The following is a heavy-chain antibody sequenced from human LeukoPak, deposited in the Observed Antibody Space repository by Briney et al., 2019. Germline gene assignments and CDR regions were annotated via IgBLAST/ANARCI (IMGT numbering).Heavy chain of an antibody. CDR3: AKDSCSSTSCLYYFDY. CDR1: GFTFSSYA. J-gene: IGHJ4*02. CDR2: ISGSGGST. Sequence: GGSLRLSCAASGFTFSSYAMRLVRQAPGKGLEWVSAISGSGGSTYYADSVKGRFTIYRDNSKNTLYLQMNSLRAEDTAVYYCAKDSCSSTSCLYYFDYWGQGTLVTVSS. V-gene: IGHV3-23*01. D-gene: IGHD2-2*01.